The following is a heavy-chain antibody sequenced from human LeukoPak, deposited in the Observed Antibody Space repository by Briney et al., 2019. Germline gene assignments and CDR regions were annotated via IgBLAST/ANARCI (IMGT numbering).Heavy chain of an antibody. CDR1: GFTFSSSA. CDR2: ISASGGST. V-gene: IGHV3-23*01. Sequence: GGSLRLSCAASGFTFSSSAMSWVRQVPGKGLEWVSGISASGGSTCYADSVRGRFTISRDNSKNTLYLQMNSLRAEDTAVYYCAKANTIFGVVTLTATFYFDYWGQGTLVTVSS. D-gene: IGHD3-3*01. J-gene: IGHJ4*02. CDR3: AKANTIFGVVTLTATFYFDY.